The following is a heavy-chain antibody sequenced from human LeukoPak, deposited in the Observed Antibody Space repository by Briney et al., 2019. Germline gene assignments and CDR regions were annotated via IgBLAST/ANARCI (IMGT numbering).Heavy chain of an antibody. J-gene: IGHJ4*02. Sequence: GGSLRLSCAAPGFTFSSCWMSWVRQAPGKGLEWVANIKQDGSEKYYVDSVKGRFTISRDNAKNSLYLQMNSLRAEDTAVYYCARDHSNIAVSPSYYFDYWGQGTLVTVSS. CDR2: IKQDGSEK. CDR1: GFTFSSCW. D-gene: IGHD6-19*01. V-gene: IGHV3-7*03. CDR3: ARDHSNIAVSPSYYFDY.